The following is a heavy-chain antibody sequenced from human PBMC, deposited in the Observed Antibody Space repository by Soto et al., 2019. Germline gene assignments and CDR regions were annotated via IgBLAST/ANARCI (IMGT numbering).Heavy chain of an antibody. Sequence: QVQLVQSGAEVKKPGASVKVSCKASGYTFTSYGISWVRQAPVQGLEWMGWSSAYNGNTNYAQKRQGRVTMTTDTSTSKAHIELKSLRSADTAVYYCARDLIYGSVSYYWCQGALVNVTS. J-gene: IGHJ4*02. CDR2: SSAYNGNT. V-gene: IGHV1-18*01. D-gene: IGHD3-10*01. CDR3: ARDLIYGSVSYY. CDR1: GYTFTSYG.